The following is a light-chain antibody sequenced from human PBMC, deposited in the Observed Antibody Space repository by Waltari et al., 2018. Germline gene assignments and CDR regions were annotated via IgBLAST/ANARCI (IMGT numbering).Light chain of an antibody. V-gene: IGLV1-47*01. Sequence: QSLLTQSPSASGTPGQRVSISCSGSSSNIGNNHLYWYHHFPGTAPRLLTYDSHRRPSGVPGRFSASKSGTSASLAISGLRSEDEADYYCAAWDDSRSVVFGGGTRLTVL. CDR1: SSNIGNNH. CDR3: AAWDDSRSVV. CDR2: DSH. J-gene: IGLJ2*01.